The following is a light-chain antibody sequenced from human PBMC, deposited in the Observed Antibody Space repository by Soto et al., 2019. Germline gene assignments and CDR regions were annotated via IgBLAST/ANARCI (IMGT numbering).Light chain of an antibody. CDR1: HNVDTS. Sequence: DIVLTQSPGTLSLSPGERASLSCRASHNVDTSLAWYQQRPGRAPRLVMSEASRRAAGIPARFSGSGSGIDFTITINRLEPEDVAVYYWQQRYNWPLTFGAGTRVEI. V-gene: IGKV3-11*01. CDR3: QQRYNWPLT. J-gene: IGKJ4*01. CDR2: EAS.